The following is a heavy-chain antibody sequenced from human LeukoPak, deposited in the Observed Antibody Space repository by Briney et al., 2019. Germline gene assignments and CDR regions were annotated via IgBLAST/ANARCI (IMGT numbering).Heavy chain of an antibody. Sequence: GGSLRLSCAASGFSFSKYAMHWVRQAPGKGLEWVAVISFDKTKKYYADSVKGRFTISRDNSNNTLFLQPNSVKTEDTAVYFCARMKVIKGASLDYWGQGSLVTVSS. CDR1: GFSFSKYA. CDR3: ARMKVIKGASLDY. D-gene: IGHD2-21*01. CDR2: ISFDKTKK. V-gene: IGHV3-30-3*01. J-gene: IGHJ4*02.